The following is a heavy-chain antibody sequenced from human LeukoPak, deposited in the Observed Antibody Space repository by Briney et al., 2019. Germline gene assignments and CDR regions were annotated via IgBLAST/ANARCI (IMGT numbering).Heavy chain of an antibody. V-gene: IGHV1-69*06. CDR1: GGTFSSYA. D-gene: IGHD6-13*01. CDR3: ARDQLDLAAAGTPAYYFDY. J-gene: IGHJ4*02. CDR2: IIPIFGTA. Sequence: SVKVSCKASGGTFSSYAISWVRQAPGQGLEWMGGIIPIFGTANYAQKFQGRVTITADKSTSTVYMELSSLRSEDTAVYYCARDQLDLAAAGTPAYYFDYWGQGTLVTVSS.